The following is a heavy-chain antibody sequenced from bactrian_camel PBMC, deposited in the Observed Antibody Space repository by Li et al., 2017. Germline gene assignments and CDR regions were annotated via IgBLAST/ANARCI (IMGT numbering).Heavy chain of an antibody. CDR3: AKALGGGNYYTGEYNY. J-gene: IGHJ4*01. V-gene: IGHV3S1*01. Sequence: HVQLVESGGGLVQPGGSLTLSCAASGFTFSNNWMHWVRQAPGKGLEWVSTIYTGDGRTKSADSVKGRFTMSRDNAKIMLYLQMNNLKSEDMALYYCAKALGGGNYYTGEYNYWGQGTQVTVS. D-gene: IGHD2*01. CDR1: GFTFSNNW. CDR2: IYTGDGRT.